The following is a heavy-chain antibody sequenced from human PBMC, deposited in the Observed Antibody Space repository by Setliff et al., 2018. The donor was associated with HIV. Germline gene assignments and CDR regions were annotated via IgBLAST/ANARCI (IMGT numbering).Heavy chain of an antibody. V-gene: IGHV4-38-2*02. J-gene: IGHJ4*01. CDR3: VRDRALRFSQSPSLHYFDV. CDR1: GYSINDGYH. CDR2: IYNSGRA. Sequence: SETLSLTCLVFGYSINDGYHWGWIRQPPRKGLEWIGSIYNSGRASYNPSRRSRASLSIDTSKNRFSLRLNPVTAADTAVYYCVRDRALRFSQSPSLHYFDVWGQGILVTVSS.